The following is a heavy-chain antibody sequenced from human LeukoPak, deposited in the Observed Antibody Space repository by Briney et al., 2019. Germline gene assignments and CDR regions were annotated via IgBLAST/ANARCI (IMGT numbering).Heavy chain of an antibody. Sequence: SLCLSCATSGFTLRASAMTWVRQAPGNGLKGRKGIGASGGSTYYADSVKGRFTISRDNSKNALYLQVNSLRAEDTDIYYCPKDACNGGSCYDYESDPWGQGTLVTVSS. CDR2: IGASGGST. D-gene: IGHD2-15*01. CDR3: PKDACNGGSCYDYESDP. V-gene: IGHV3-23*01. CDR1: GFTLRASA. J-gene: IGHJ5*02.